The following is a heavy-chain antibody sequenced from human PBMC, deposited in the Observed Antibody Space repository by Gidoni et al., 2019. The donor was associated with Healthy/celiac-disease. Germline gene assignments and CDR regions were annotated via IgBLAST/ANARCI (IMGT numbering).Heavy chain of an antibody. D-gene: IGHD6-13*01. CDR3: AKVDGSW. CDR1: GFTFSSYG. J-gene: IGHJ4*02. CDR2: ISYDGSNK. V-gene: IGHV3-30*18. Sequence: QVQLLESGGGVVQPGRSLRLSCAASGFTFSSYGMHWVRQAPGKGLEWVAVISYDGSNKYYADSVKGRFTISRDNSKNTLYLQMNSLRAEDTAVYYCAKVDGSWWGQGTLVTVSS.